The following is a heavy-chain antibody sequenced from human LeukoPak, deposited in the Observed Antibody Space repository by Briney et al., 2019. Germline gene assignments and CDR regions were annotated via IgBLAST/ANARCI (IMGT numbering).Heavy chain of an antibody. CDR1: VYTFTNYY. CDR3: ARAGSVYCGGDCFFDY. V-gene: IGHV1-46*01. D-gene: IGHD2-21*02. Sequence: ASVTVSFTASVYTFTNYYMHWVRQAHGQGMEWMGIINPDGGNTTYARKFQGRATMPRDTSPSTEYMELSSLRSADPAVYYCARAGSVYCGGDCFFDYWGQGTLVTVSS. CDR2: INPDGGNT. J-gene: IGHJ4*02.